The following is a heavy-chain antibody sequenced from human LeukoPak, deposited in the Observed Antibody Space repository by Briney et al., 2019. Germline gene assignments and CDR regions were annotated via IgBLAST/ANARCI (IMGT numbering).Heavy chain of an antibody. D-gene: IGHD1-1*01. Sequence: GGSLRLSCVASGVTISSQAMSWVRQAAGKGLEWVSTIGSGGSTYYADTVKGRFTISRDNSKNTLSLQMNRLRAEDTAVYYCAKRGTAGSWNPEDYWGQGTLVTVSS. J-gene: IGHJ4*02. CDR2: IGSGGST. CDR3: AKRGTAGSWNPEDY. V-gene: IGHV3-23*01. CDR1: GVTISSQA.